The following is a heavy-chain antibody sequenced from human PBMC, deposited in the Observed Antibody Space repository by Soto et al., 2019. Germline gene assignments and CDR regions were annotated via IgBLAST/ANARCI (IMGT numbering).Heavy chain of an antibody. CDR1: GYNFTAFW. CDR2: IDPSDSYT. CDR3: ARVYKNWFDS. V-gene: IGHV5-10-1*01. J-gene: IGHJ5*01. Sequence: WESLKISCKASGYNFTAFWIHWVRQMPGKGLELLGKIDPSDSYTNYSPSFEGHVTISTDNSITTAYLQRSSLRASDTALYFCARVYKNWFDSWAQGTMVTVSS. D-gene: IGHD1-1*01.